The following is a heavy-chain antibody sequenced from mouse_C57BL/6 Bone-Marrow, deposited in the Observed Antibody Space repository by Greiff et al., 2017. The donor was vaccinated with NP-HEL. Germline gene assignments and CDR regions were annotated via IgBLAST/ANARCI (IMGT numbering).Heavy chain of an antibody. CDR3: AIQGPHYYGSSYGAMDY. CDR1: GFTFSDYY. Sequence: EVHLVESGGGLVQPGGSLKLSCAASGFTFSDYYMYWVRQTPEKRLEWVAYISNGGGSTYYPDTVKGRFTFSRDHAKNTMYLQTSLLQSYATAMYYGAIQGPHYYGSSYGAMDYWGQGTSVTVSS. CDR2: ISNGGGST. J-gene: IGHJ4*01. V-gene: IGHV5-12*01. D-gene: IGHD1-1*01.